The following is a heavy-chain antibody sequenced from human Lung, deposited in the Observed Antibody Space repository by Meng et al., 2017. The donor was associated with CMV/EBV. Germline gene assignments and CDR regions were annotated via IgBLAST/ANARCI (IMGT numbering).Heavy chain of an antibody. D-gene: IGHD2-21*01. CDR2: IYWNDDK. J-gene: IGHJ6*03. CDR3: ARNVVVRSGDYYYYIMDV. CDR1: GFSLTTSGVG. Sequence: SGXXLVKPTQTLTLTCSFSGFSLTTSGVGVEWIRQPPGKALEWLGLIYWNDDKRYSPSLKSRLTLTKDTSKNQVVLTMTNMDPVDTATYFCARNVVVRSGDYYYYIMDVWG. V-gene: IGHV2-5*01.